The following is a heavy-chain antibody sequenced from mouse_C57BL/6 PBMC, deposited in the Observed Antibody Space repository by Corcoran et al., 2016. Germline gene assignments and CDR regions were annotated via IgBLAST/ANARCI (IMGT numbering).Heavy chain of an antibody. CDR1: GYTFTDYY. V-gene: IGHV1-76*01. CDR2: IYPGSGNT. J-gene: IGHJ3*01. Sequence: QVQLKQSGAELVRPGASVKLSCKASGYTFTDYYINWVKQRPGQGLEWIARIYPGSGNTYYNEKFKGKATLTAEKSSSTAYMQLSSLTSEDSAVYFCARTAQAGFAYWGQGTLVTVSA. CDR3: ARTAQAGFAY. D-gene: IGHD3-2*02.